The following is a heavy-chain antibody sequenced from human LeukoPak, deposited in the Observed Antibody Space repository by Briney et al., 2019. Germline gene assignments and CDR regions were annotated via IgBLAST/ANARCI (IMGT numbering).Heavy chain of an antibody. CDR3: ARVGGSSWGYFYYHMDV. V-gene: IGHV3-74*01. D-gene: IGHD6-13*01. J-gene: IGHJ6*03. CDR2: INSDGSSP. CDR1: GFTFNSYL. Sequence: GGSLRLSCAASGFTFNSYLMHWVRQAPGKGLVWVSRINSDGSSPTYADSVKGRFTISRDNAKNTLYLQMNSLRAEDTAVYYCARVGGSSWGYFYYHMDVWGKGTAVAVSS.